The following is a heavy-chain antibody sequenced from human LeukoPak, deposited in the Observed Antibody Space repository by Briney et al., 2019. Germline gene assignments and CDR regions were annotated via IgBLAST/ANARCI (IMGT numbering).Heavy chain of an antibody. Sequence: SETLSLTCTVSGGSISSYYWSWIRQPPGKGLEWIGYIYYSGSTNYNPSLKSRVTISVDTSKNQFSLKLSSVTAADTAVYYCARSTTTGRYFDYWGQGTLVTVSS. CDR1: GGSISSYY. D-gene: IGHD1-26*01. V-gene: IGHV4-59*08. CDR3: ARSTTTGRYFDY. J-gene: IGHJ4*02. CDR2: IYYSGST.